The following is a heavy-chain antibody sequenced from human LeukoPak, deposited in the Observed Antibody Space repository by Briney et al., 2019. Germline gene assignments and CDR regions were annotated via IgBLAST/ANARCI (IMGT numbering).Heavy chain of an antibody. Sequence: NSSETLSLTCAVFGGSFSGYYWTWIRQPPGKGLEWIGEINHSGSTNYNPSLRSRGTISVDTSKNQFSLKLSSVTAADTAVYYCARGHRYSYYDTGGYPTYFDYWGQGTLVTVSS. J-gene: IGHJ4*02. CDR2: INHSGST. CDR1: GGSFSGYY. CDR3: ARGHRYSYYDTGGYPTYFDY. D-gene: IGHD3-22*01. V-gene: IGHV4-34*01.